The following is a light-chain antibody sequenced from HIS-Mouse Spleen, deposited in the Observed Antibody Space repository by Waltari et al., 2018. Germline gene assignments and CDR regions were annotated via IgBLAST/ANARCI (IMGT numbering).Light chain of an antibody. V-gene: IGLV3-10*01. CDR1: ALPKKF. CDR2: EDS. CDR3: YSTDSSGNHRV. Sequence: SYELTQPPSVSVSPGQTARTTCPGDALPKKFPYWYQQKSGQAPVLVIYEDSKRPSGIPERFSGSSSGTMATLTISGAQVEDEADYYCYSTDSSGNHRVFGGGTKLTVL. J-gene: IGLJ2*01.